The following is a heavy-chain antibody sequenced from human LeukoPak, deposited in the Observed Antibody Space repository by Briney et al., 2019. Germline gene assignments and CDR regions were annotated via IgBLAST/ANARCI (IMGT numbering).Heavy chain of an antibody. CDR1: NVSISSSY. Sequence: SETLSLTCTVSNVSISSSYWNWLRQAPGKGLEGIGYIYFRGGTNYNAALKSRVTISIDTSKNLLSLKLTSVTAADTAVYFCARAGLSGSGRKARAFFDYWGQGSLVTVSS. CDR2: IYFRGGT. J-gene: IGHJ4*02. V-gene: IGHV4-59*01. CDR3: ARAGLSGSGRKARAFFDY. D-gene: IGHD3-10*01.